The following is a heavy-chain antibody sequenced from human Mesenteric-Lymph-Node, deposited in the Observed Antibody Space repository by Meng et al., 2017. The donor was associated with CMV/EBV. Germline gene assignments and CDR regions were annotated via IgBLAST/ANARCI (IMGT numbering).Heavy chain of an antibody. V-gene: IGHV3-30*04. CDR1: FTFSSYA. Sequence: FTFSSYAMHWVRQAPGKGLEWVAVILHDGSNKYYADSVKGRFTISRDNSKNTLYLQMNSLRAEDTAVYYCAKAPYYDFWSGPWAFDPWGQGTLVTVSS. J-gene: IGHJ5*02. D-gene: IGHD3-3*01. CDR2: ILHDGSNK. CDR3: AKAPYYDFWSGPWAFDP.